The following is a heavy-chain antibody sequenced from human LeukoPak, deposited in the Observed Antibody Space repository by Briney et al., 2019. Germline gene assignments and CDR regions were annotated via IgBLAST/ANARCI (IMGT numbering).Heavy chain of an antibody. V-gene: IGHV4-59*08. CDR1: GASISDYY. J-gene: IGHJ5*02. Sequence: PSETPSLTCTVSGASISDYYWGWIRQPPGKGLEWIAYIYSSGTTNYNPSLRSRVTISVDTCKNQFSLKLSSVTAADTAVYYCVRPNHAPLAGPWFDPWGQGTLVIVSS. CDR2: IYSSGTT. CDR3: VRPNHAPLAGPWFDP. D-gene: IGHD6-19*01.